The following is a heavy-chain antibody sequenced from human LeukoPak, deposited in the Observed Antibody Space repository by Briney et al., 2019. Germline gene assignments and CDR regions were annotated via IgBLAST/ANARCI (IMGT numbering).Heavy chain of an antibody. CDR1: GGSISSGDYY. J-gene: IGHJ4*02. D-gene: IGHD3-22*01. CDR2: IYYSGST. CDR3: ARAPHRGYYDSSGYPIGTEIDY. Sequence: NPSETLSLTCTVSGGSISSGDYYWSWIRQPPGKGLEWIGYIYYSGSTYYNPSLKSRVTISVDTSKNQFSLKLSSVTAADTAVYYCARAPHRGYYDSSGYPIGTEIDYWGQGTLVTVSS. V-gene: IGHV4-30-4*01.